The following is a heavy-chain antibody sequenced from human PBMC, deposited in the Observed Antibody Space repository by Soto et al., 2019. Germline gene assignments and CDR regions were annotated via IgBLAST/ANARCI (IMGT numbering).Heavy chain of an antibody. Sequence: SETLSLTCTVSGGSISSGGYYWSWIRQHPGKGLEWIGYIYYSGSTYYNPSLKSRVTISVDTSKNQFSLKLSSVTAADTAVYYCARDNYYGSGLFDYWGQGTLVTVSS. CDR1: GGSISSGGYY. D-gene: IGHD3-10*01. J-gene: IGHJ4*02. CDR2: IYYSGST. V-gene: IGHV4-31*03. CDR3: ARDNYYGSGLFDY.